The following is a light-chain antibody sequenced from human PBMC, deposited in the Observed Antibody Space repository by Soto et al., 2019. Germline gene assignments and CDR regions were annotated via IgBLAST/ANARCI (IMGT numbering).Light chain of an antibody. CDR1: QSVSSY. CDR2: DAS. Sequence: EIVLTQSPATLSLSPGERATLSCRASQSVSSYLAWYQQKPGQAPRLLIYDASNRATGIPARFSGSGSGTDFTLTISSLQPEYFAVYYCQQRSNWPSGPTFGGGTKVEIK. J-gene: IGKJ4*01. V-gene: IGKV3-11*01. CDR3: QQRSNWPSGPT.